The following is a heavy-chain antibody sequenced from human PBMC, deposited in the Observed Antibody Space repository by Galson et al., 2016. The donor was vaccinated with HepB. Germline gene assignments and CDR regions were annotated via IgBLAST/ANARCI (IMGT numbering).Heavy chain of an antibody. CDR3: AGARVAYIYGRKSYIFDY. J-gene: IGHJ4*02. V-gene: IGHV4-61*01. CDR2: IYYSGST. CDR1: GGSVSSGNYY. Sequence: ATLSPTCTVSGGSVSSGNYYWRWIRLPPGKGLEWIGSIYYSGSTDYNTSLKSPVTISIDTSKNQFSLRFTSATAPDTAVYYCAGARVAYIYGRKSYIFDYWGQGTLVTFSS. D-gene: IGHD2-21*01.